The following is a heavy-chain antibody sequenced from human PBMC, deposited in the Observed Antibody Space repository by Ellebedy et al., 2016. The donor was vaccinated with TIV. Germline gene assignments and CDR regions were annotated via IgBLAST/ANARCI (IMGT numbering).Heavy chain of an antibody. CDR3: ARDRNEYSSRGAFDI. J-gene: IGHJ3*02. CDR1: GGTFSSYA. D-gene: IGHD6-6*01. Sequence: ASVKVSCKGSGGTFSSYAISWVRQAPGQGLEWMGGIIPIFGTANYAQKFQGRVTITADESTSTAYMELSSLRSEDTAVYYCARDRNEYSSRGAFDIWGQGTMVTVSS. CDR2: IIPIFGTA. V-gene: IGHV1-69*13.